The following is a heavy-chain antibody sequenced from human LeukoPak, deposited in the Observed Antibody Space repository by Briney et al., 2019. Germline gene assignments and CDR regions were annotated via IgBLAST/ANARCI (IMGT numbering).Heavy chain of an antibody. D-gene: IGHD3-22*01. CDR2: INPSGGST. J-gene: IGHJ3*02. CDR1: GYTFTSYY. V-gene: IGHV1-46*01. CDR3: ARAPYYYDSSGYFPDYFDI. Sequence: GASVKVSCKASGYTFTSYYMHWVRQAPGQGLEWMGIINPSGGSTSYAQKFQGRVTMTRDMSTSTVYMELSSLRSEDTAVYYCARAPYYYDSSGYFPDYFDIWGQGTMVTVSS.